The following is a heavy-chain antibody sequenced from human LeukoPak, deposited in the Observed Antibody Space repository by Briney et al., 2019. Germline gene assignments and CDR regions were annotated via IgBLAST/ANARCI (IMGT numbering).Heavy chain of an antibody. CDR1: GYSMSSGYY. Sequence: SETLSLTCTVSGYSMSSGYYWGWIRQPPGKGLEWIGSIYNNGSTYYNPSLKSRVTMSVDTSKNQFSLKLSSVTAADTAVYYCARGRFGKFDPWGQGTLVTVSS. J-gene: IGHJ5*02. D-gene: IGHD3-10*01. CDR3: ARGRFGKFDP. CDR2: IYNNGST. V-gene: IGHV4-38-2*02.